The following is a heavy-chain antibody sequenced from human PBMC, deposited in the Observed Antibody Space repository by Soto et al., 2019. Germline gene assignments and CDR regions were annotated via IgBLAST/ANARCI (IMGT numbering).Heavy chain of an antibody. CDR2: ISAYNGNT. V-gene: IGHV1-18*01. CDR3: ARVGPDALTAYYFDY. Sequence: GASVKVSCKASGYTFASYGISWVRQAPGQGLEWMGWISAYNGNTNYAQKLQGRVTMTTDTSTSTAYMELRSLRSDDTAVYYCARVGPDALTAYYFDYWGQGTLVPVSS. CDR1: GYTFASYG. J-gene: IGHJ4*02. D-gene: IGHD2-2*01.